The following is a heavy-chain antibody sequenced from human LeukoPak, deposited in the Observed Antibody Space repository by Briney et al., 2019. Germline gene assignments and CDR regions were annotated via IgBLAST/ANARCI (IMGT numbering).Heavy chain of an antibody. Sequence: GGSLRLSCAASGFILSNYGMHWVRQTPGKGLEWVALLRFDEFYADSVKGRFTISRDISKSTVYLQMKRLTVEDTAMYYCAREQYSYYMDVWGKGTTATVSS. CDR2: LRFDE. J-gene: IGHJ6*03. CDR1: GFILSNYG. D-gene: IGHD3-16*01. V-gene: IGHV3-30*02. CDR3: AREQYSYYMDV.